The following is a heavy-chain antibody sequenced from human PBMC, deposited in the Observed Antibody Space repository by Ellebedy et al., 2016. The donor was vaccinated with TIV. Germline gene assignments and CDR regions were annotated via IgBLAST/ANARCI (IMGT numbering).Heavy chain of an antibody. Sequence: MPSETLSLTCTVPGAYVRTYNWVWIRQPPGMGLEWIGYMSYSGQTSYSPSLRSRVTISEDTSKSQFSLRLTSVTAADTAVYYCATVRGGNSGEGHVDYWGQGALVTVSS. V-gene: IGHV4-59*02. D-gene: IGHD4-23*01. J-gene: IGHJ4*02. CDR3: ATVRGGNSGEGHVDY. CDR2: MSYSGQT. CDR1: GAYVRTYN.